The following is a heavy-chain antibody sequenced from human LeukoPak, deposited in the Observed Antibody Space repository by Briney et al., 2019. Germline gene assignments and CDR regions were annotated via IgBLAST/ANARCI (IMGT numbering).Heavy chain of an antibody. D-gene: IGHD1-26*01. J-gene: IGHJ4*02. CDR2: IYHSGST. Sequence: SQTLSLTCTVSGGSISSGGYYWRWIRQPPGKGLEWIGYIYHSGSTHYNPSLKSRVTISVDRSKNQFSLKLSSVTAADTAVDYCARLYRGSYSVDYWGQGTLVTVSS. CDR1: GGSISSGGYY. CDR3: ARLYRGSYSVDY. V-gene: IGHV4-30-2*01.